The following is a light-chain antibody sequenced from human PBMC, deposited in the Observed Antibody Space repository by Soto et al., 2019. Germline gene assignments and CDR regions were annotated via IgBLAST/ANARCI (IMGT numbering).Light chain of an antibody. J-gene: IGLJ1*01. Sequence: QSALTQPPSTSGTPGQRVTISCSGSYSNIGSNTVNWYQQFPGTAPKLLIYNNNQRPSGVPDRFSGSKSGTSASLAISGLQSEDEADYYCASWDDSLNGYVFGTGTKLTVL. CDR2: NNN. CDR3: ASWDDSLNGYV. CDR1: YSNIGSNT. V-gene: IGLV1-44*01.